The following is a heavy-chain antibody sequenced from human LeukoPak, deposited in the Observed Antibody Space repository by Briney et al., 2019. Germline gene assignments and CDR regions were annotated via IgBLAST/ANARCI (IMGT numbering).Heavy chain of an antibody. CDR3: ARDQDSSGFERLDY. V-gene: IGHV3-33*01. Sequence: GGPLRLSCAASGFTFSSYGMHWVRQAPGKGLEWVAVIWYDGSNKYYADSVKGRFTISRDNSKNTLYLQMNSLRAEDTAVYYCARDQDSSGFERLDYWGQGTLVTVSS. J-gene: IGHJ4*02. D-gene: IGHD3-22*01. CDR1: GFTFSSYG. CDR2: IWYDGSNK.